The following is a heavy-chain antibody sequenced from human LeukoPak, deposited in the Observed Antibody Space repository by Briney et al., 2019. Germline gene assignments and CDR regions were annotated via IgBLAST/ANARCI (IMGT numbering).Heavy chain of an antibody. Sequence: SGPRLVNPTQTLTLTCTFTGFSLSTCGVGVCWIRQPPGKALEWLALIYWDDDKRYSPSLKSRLTITKDTSKNQVVLTMTNMDPVDTATYYCAHSRYRYDSSEGAFDIWGQGTMVTVSS. CDR1: GFSLSTCGVG. CDR2: IYWDDDK. CDR3: AHSRYRYDSSEGAFDI. V-gene: IGHV2-5*02. D-gene: IGHD3-22*01. J-gene: IGHJ3*02.